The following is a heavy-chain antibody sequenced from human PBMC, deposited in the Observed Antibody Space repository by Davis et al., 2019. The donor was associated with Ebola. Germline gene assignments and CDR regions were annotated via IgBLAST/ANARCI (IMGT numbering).Heavy chain of an antibody. CDR3: ATVLTAYFYDSSGYYQFDY. Sequence: AASVTVSCKASGYTFTNYGITWVRQAPGQGLEWMGWVSTYNGNTNYAQRLQGRVTMTTDTSTSTAYMELRSLRSDDTAVYYCATVLTAYFYDSSGYYQFDYWGQGTLVTVSS. J-gene: IGHJ4*02. D-gene: IGHD3-22*01. V-gene: IGHV1-18*04. CDR1: GYTFTNYG. CDR2: VSTYNGNT.